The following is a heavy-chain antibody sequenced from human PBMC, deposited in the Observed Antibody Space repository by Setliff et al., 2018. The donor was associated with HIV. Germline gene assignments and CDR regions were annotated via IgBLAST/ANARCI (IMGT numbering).Heavy chain of an antibody. CDR3: VRVKNPPGRGTGRLFDF. V-gene: IGHV4-4*02. CDR2: ISYTGIT. J-gene: IGHJ4*02. D-gene: IGHD1-1*01. CDR1: GASISSGNW. Sequence: SETLSLTCAVSGASISSGNWWGWVRQAPGKGLEWIGEISYTGITNCNVSLQSRVTISLDKSNNEFSLNLRSVTAADTAVYFCVRVKNPPGRGTGRLFDFWGQGTPVTVSS.